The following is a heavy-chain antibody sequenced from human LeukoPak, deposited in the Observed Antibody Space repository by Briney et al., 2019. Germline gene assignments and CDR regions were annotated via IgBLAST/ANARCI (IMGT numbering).Heavy chain of an antibody. J-gene: IGHJ4*02. CDR3: ARTFWSGNGYYFEY. CDR1: GFTFSRYW. D-gene: IGHD3-3*01. V-gene: IGHV3-7*04. Sequence: PGGSLRLSCAVSGFTFSRYWMSWVRQAPGKGLEWVANIKQDGSEKHYVDSVKGRFTIARDNAKNSLYLQMNSVRAEDTAVYYCARTFWSGNGYYFEYWGQGSLVTVFS. CDR2: IKQDGSEK.